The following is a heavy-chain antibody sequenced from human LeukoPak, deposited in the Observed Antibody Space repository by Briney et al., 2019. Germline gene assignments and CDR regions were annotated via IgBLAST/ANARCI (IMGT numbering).Heavy chain of an antibody. CDR1: GYTFTGYY. CDR2: INPNSGGT. J-gene: IGHJ5*02. V-gene: IGHV1-2*02. CDR3: ARAVPSGRVVPAKRGNWFDP. D-gene: IGHD2-2*01. Sequence: GASVKVSCKASGYTFTGYYMHWVRQAPGQGLEWMGWINPNSGGTNYAQKFQGRVTMTRDTSISTAYMELSRLRSDDTAVYYCARAVPSGRVVPAKRGNWFDPWGQGTLVTVSS.